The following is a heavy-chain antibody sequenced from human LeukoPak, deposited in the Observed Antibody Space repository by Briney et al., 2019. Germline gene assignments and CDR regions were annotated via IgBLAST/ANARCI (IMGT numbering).Heavy chain of an antibody. CDR1: GFTFSSYG. D-gene: IGHD2-2*01. CDR3: AKDLGVVVPAASH. Sequence: PGRSLRLSCAASGFTFSSYGMHWVRQAPGKGLEWVAVISYDGSNKYYADSVKGRFTISRDNSKNTLYLQMNSLRAEDTAVYYCAKDLGVVVPAASHWGQGTLVTVSS. J-gene: IGHJ4*02. V-gene: IGHV3-30*18. CDR2: ISYDGSNK.